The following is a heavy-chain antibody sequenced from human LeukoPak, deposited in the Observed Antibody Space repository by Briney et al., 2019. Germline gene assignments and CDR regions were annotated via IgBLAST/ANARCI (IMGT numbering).Heavy chain of an antibody. CDR2: INPNSGGT. CDR3: ARLRAAYYGSGSYYSYYYYYMDV. V-gene: IGHV1-2*02. J-gene: IGHJ6*03. D-gene: IGHD3-10*01. CDR1: GYTFTSYA. Sequence: ASVKVSCKASGYTFTSYAMNWVRQAPGQGLEWMGWINPNSGGTNYAQKFQGRVTMTRDTSISTAYMELSRLRSDDTAVYYCARLRAAYYGSGSYYSYYYYYMDVWGKGTTVTVSS.